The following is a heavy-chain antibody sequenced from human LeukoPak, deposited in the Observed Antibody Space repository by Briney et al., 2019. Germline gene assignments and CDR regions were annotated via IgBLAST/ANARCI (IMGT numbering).Heavy chain of an antibody. CDR3: AELGITMIGGV. CDR2: ISSSSSYI. CDR1: GFTFSNYW. D-gene: IGHD3-10*02. Sequence: GGSLRLSCAASGFTFSNYWMHWVRHAPGKGLVWVSSISSSSSYITYADSVKGRFTISRDNAKNSLYLQMNSLRAEGTAVYYCAELGITMIGGVWGKGTTVTISS. J-gene: IGHJ6*04. V-gene: IGHV3-21*01.